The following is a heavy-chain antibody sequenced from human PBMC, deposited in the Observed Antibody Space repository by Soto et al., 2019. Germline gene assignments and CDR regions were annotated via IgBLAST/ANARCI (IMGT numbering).Heavy chain of an antibody. CDR2: TYYRSKWYN. CDR1: GDSFSSNGVA. CDR3: ARGWYSGFDC. V-gene: IGHV6-1*01. D-gene: IGHD2-15*01. Sequence: SQTLSLTCAISGDSFSSNGVAWNWIRQSPSRGLEWLGRTYYRSKWYNDYAVSVKSRITVNPDTSKNQFSLQLSSVTPADSAVYYCARGWYSGFDCWGQGTMITVSS. J-gene: IGHJ3*01.